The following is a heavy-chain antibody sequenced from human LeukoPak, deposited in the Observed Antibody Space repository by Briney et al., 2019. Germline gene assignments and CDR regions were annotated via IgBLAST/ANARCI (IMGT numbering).Heavy chain of an antibody. Sequence: SETLSLTCTVSGGSISSGSYYWSWIRQPAGKGLEWIGRIYTSGSTNYNPSLKSRVTISVGTSKNQFSLKLSSVTAADTAVYYCARETGYYDSSGYYNYYYYMDVWGKGTTVTVSS. CDR3: ARETGYYDSSGYYNYYYYMDV. CDR2: IYTSGST. V-gene: IGHV4-61*02. J-gene: IGHJ6*03. CDR1: GGSISSGSYY. D-gene: IGHD3-22*01.